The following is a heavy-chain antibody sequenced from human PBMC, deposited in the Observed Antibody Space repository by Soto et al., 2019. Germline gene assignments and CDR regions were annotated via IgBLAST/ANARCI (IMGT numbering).Heavy chain of an antibody. CDR3: ARGLLWFGELFPNWFDP. CDR1: GYSFTSYW. V-gene: IGHV5-10-1*01. CDR2: IDPSDSYT. J-gene: IGHJ5*02. D-gene: IGHD3-10*01. Sequence: GESLKISCKGSGYSFTSYWISWVRQMPGKGLEWMGRIDPSDSYTNYSPSFQGHVTISADKSISTAYLQWSSLKASDTAMYYCARGLLWFGELFPNWFDPWGQGTLVTVSS.